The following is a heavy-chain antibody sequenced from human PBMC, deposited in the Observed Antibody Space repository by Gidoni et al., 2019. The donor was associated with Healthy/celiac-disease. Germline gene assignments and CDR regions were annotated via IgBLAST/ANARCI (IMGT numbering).Heavy chain of an antibody. CDR3: TTVWVVRGWDFWRYYGMDV. CDR1: GFTFSNAW. J-gene: IGHJ6*02. CDR2: IKSKTDGGTT. Sequence: EVQLVESGGGLVKPGGSLRLSCAASGFTFSNAWMNWVRQAPGKGLEWVGRIKSKTDGGTTDYAAPVKGRFTISRDDSKHTLYLQMNSLKTEDTAVYYCTTVWVVRGWDFWRYYGMDVWGQGTTVTVSS. V-gene: IGHV3-15*07. D-gene: IGHD3-3*01.